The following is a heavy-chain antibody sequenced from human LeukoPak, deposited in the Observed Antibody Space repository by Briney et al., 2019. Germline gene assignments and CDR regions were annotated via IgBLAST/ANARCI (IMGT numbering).Heavy chain of an antibody. Sequence: TSETLSLTCTVSGGSISSYYWSWIRQPPGKGLEWIGYIYYSGSTNYNPSLKSRVTISVDTSKNQFSLKLSSVTAADTAVYYCARYGGYDRDYYYYGMDVWGQGTTVTVSS. J-gene: IGHJ6*02. CDR1: GGSISSYY. CDR3: ARYGGYDRDYYYYGMDV. V-gene: IGHV4-59*01. CDR2: IYYSGST. D-gene: IGHD5-12*01.